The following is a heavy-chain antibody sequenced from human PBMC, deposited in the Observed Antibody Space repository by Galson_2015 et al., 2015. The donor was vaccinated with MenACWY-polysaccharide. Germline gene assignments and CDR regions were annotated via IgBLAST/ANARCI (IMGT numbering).Heavy chain of an antibody. J-gene: IGHJ4*02. CDR1: GFTFSSYA. V-gene: IGHV3-23*01. CDR3: ANEPCGTSCYLFDY. D-gene: IGHD2-2*01. CDR2: ISGSGGST. Sequence: SLRLSCAASGFTFSSYAMSWVRQAPGKGLEWVSAISGSGGSTYYADFVKGRFTISRDNSKNTLYLQMNSLRAEDTAVYYCANEPCGTSCYLFDYWGQGTLFTVSS.